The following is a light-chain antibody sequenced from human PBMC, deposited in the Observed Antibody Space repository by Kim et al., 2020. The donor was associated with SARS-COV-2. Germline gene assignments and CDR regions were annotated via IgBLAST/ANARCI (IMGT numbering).Light chain of an antibody. V-gene: IGLV3-1*01. CDR3: QAWDSSTHNYV. Sequence: PRQPARISSSGYQLGDKYVSWYQQRPDQSPVVVIYQDNHPPSGIPERFSSSNSENTSTLTISGTQAMHEADYYCQAWDSSTHNYVFGAGTKVTVL. J-gene: IGLJ1*01. CDR2: QDN. CDR1: QLGDKY.